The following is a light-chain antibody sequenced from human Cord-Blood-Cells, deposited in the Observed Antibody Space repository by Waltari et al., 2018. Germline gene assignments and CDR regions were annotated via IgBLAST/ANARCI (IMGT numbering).Light chain of an antibody. CDR1: QSVLYSSNNKNY. CDR3: QQYYSTPWT. J-gene: IGKJ1*01. CDR2: GAS. Sequence: DIVMTQSPDSLAVSLGERATINCKSRQSVLYSSNNKNYLAWYQQKPGQPPKLLIYGASTRESGVPDRFSGSGSETDFTLTISSLQAEDVAVYYCQQYYSTPWTFGQGTKVEIK. V-gene: IGKV4-1*01.